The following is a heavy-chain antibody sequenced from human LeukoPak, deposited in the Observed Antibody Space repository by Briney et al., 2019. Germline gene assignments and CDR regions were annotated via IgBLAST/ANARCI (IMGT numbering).Heavy chain of an antibody. Sequence: PSETLSLTCSVSGYSVSSGYYCGCIRQPPGKVLEWIGTIFHSGSTYYNPSLKSRVTISVDTSKNRFSLKLSSVTAADTAVYYCARHSQWGVIPWTFDRWGQGTMVTVSS. CDR1: GYSVSSGYY. CDR3: ARHSQWGVIPWTFDR. V-gene: IGHV4-38-2*01. CDR2: IFHSGST. J-gene: IGHJ3*02. D-gene: IGHD3-16*02.